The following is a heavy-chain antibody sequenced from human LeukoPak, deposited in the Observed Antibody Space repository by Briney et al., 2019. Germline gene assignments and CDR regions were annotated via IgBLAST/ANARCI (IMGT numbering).Heavy chain of an antibody. V-gene: IGHV3-7*03. CDR3: ARDLADSGSYFYDY. CDR1: GFTLSSYW. Sequence: GGSLRLSCAASGFTLSSYWMSWVRPAPGKGLEWVANIKQDGSEKYYVDSVKGRFTISRDNAKNSLYLQMNSLRAEDTALYHCARDLADSGSYFYDYWGQGTLVTVSS. D-gene: IGHD1-26*01. J-gene: IGHJ4*02. CDR2: IKQDGSEK.